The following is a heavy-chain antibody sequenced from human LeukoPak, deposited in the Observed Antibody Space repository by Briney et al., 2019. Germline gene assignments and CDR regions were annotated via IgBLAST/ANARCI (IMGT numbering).Heavy chain of an antibody. CDR1: GGSISSGGYY. CDR2: ISYSGST. V-gene: IGHV4-31*03. Sequence: SETLSLTCTVSGGSISSGGYYWSWIRQHPGKGLEWIGYISYSGSTYYNPSLQSRVTISVDTSKNQFSLKLSSVTAAGTAVYYCASRRDEAWFDPWGQGTLVTVSS. D-gene: IGHD5-24*01. J-gene: IGHJ5*02. CDR3: ASRRDEAWFDP.